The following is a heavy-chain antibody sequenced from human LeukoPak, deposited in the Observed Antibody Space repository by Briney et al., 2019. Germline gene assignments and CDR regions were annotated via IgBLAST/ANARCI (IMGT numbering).Heavy chain of an antibody. Sequence: SETLSLTCTVSGGSISSGGYYWSWIRQHPGKGLEWIGYIYYSGSTHYNPSLKSRVTISVDTSKNQFSLKLSSVTAADTAVYYCAREPHEGSYYYYMDVWGKGTTVTVSS. V-gene: IGHV4-31*03. CDR1: GGSISSGGYY. D-gene: IGHD3-10*01. J-gene: IGHJ6*03. CDR2: IYYSGST. CDR3: AREPHEGSYYYYMDV.